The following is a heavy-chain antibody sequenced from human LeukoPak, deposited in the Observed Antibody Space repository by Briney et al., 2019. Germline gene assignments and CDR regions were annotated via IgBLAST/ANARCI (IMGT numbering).Heavy chain of an antibody. CDR2: IWPSDYDT. CDR1: GYSFTSYW. CDR3: ARHRLLTTALDS. Sequence: KAGESLKISCKGSGYSFTSYWIGWVRQMPGKGLEWMGIIWPSDYDTRYSPSFQGQVTISVDKSISTAYLQWSSLKASDTAIYYCARHRLLTTALDSWGQGTLVTVSS. J-gene: IGHJ4*02. V-gene: IGHV5-51*01. D-gene: IGHD4-17*01.